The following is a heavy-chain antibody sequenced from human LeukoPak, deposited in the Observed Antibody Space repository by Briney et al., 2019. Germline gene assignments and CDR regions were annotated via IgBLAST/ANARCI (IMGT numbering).Heavy chain of an antibody. CDR1: GXTVSSNY. V-gene: IGHV3-53*01. Sequence: PGGSLRLSCAASGXTVSSNYMSWVRQAPGKGLEWVSVIYRGGSTYYADSVKGRFTISRDNSKNTLYLQMNSLRAEDTAVYYCARIRGGWYIDYWGQGTLVTVSS. CDR3: ARIRGGWYIDY. J-gene: IGHJ4*02. CDR2: IYRGGST. D-gene: IGHD3-16*01.